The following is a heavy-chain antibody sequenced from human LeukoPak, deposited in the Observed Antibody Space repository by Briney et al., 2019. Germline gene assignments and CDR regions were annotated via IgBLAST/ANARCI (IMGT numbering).Heavy chain of an antibody. CDR1: GGSLSSSGYS. J-gene: IGHJ5*02. CDR3: ARDPTAAGKGAWFDP. Sequence: SETPSLTRTGPGGSLSSSGYSLGWIRHPPRQWLGGVGSIYYSGSTYYNPSLKSRVTISVDTSKNQFSLKLSSVAAADTAVYYCARDPTAAGKGAWFDPWGQGTLVTVSS. CDR2: IYYSGST. D-gene: IGHD6-13*01. V-gene: IGHV4-39*02.